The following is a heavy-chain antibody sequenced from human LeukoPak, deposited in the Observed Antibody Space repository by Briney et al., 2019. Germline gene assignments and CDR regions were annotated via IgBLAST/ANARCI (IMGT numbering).Heavy chain of an antibody. V-gene: IGHV7-4-1*02. CDR1: GYTFTSYA. D-gene: IGHD6-19*01. J-gene: IGHJ4*02. CDR2: INTNTGNP. CDR3: ASSSGWYGGRYFDY. Sequence: ASVKVSCKASGYTFTSYAMNWVRQAPGQGLEWMGWINTNTGNPTYAQGFTGRFVFSLDTSASTAYLQISSLKAEDTAVYCCASSSGWYGGRYFDYWGQGTLVTVSS.